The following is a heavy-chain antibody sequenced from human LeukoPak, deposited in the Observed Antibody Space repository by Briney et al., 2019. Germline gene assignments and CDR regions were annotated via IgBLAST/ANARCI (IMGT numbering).Heavy chain of an antibody. Sequence: PSETLSLTCAVYGGSFSGYYWSWIRQPPGKGLEWMGEINHSGSTNYNTSLKSRVTISVDTYKTQYSLKLSSVPAADTAVYYCARVPKGPFNYYDSSGYPFDYWGQGTLVTVSS. D-gene: IGHD3-22*01. J-gene: IGHJ4*02. CDR2: INHSGST. CDR1: GGSFSGYY. V-gene: IGHV4-34*01. CDR3: ARVPKGPFNYYDSSGYPFDY.